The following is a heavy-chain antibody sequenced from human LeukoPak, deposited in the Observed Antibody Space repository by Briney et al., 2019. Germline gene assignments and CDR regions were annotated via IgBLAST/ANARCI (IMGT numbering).Heavy chain of an antibody. D-gene: IGHD2-21*02. J-gene: IGHJ4*02. Sequence: SETLSLTCTVSGGSISSHYWSWIRQHPGKGLEWIGYIYYSGSTYYNPSLKSRVTISVDTSKNQFSLKLSSVTAADTAVYYCARWVPTAFDYWGQGTLVTVSS. CDR2: IYYSGST. CDR1: GGSISSHY. CDR3: ARWVPTAFDY. V-gene: IGHV4-59*06.